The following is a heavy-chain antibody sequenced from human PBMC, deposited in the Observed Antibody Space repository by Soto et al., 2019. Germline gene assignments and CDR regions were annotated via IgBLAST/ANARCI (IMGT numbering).Heavy chain of an antibody. CDR3: ARVGYSSGWYPGVD. D-gene: IGHD6-19*01. V-gene: IGHV4-59*01. CDR1: GGSISSYY. Sequence: QVQLQESGPGLVKPSETLSLTCTVSGGSISSYYWSWIRQPPGKGLEWIGYIYYSGTTNYNPSLKSRVTISVDTSKNQFSLKLSSVTAADTAVYYCARVGYSSGWYPGVDWGQGTLVTVSS. CDR2: IYYSGTT. J-gene: IGHJ4*02.